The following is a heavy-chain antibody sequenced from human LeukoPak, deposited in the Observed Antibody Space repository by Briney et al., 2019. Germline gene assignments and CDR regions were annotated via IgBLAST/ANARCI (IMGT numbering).Heavy chain of an antibody. D-gene: IGHD2-15*01. CDR2: ISYDGSNK. CDR1: GFTFSSYG. CDR3: ASPPATNLDY. V-gene: IGHV3-30*03. Sequence: GGSLRLSCAASGFTFSSYGMHWVRQAPGKGLEWVAVISYDGSNKYYADSVKGRFTISRDNSKNTLYLQMNSLRAEDTAVYYCASPPATNLDYWGQGTLVTVSS. J-gene: IGHJ4*02.